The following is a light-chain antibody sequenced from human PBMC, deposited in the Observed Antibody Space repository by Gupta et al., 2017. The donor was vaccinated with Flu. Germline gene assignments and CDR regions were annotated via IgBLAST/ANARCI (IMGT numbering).Light chain of an antibody. J-gene: IGKJ1*01. CDR2: AAS. CDR3: QQSYSTPWA. V-gene: IGKV1-39*01. Sequence: PSSVSASVRDRGTISCRASQRTNNYLTWYQQKPGHAPKLLIYAASSVESGVPSRFSGSGSGTDFTLTISSLQPEDFATYYCQQSYSTPWAFGQGTKVEI. CDR1: QRTNNY.